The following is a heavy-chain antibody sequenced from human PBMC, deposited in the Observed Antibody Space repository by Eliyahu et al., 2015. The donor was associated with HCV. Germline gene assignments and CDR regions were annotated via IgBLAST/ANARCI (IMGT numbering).Heavy chain of an antibody. J-gene: IGHJ4*02. CDR1: GGSISSSSYY. CDR3: ATHREWDQGDY. CDR2: IYFSGGT. Sequence: QLQLQESGPGLVKPSETLSLTCTVSGGSISSSSYYWGWIRQPPGKGLEWVGRIYFSGGTYYNPSLKSRVTISVDTSKNQFSLKLSSVTAADTAVYYCATHREWDQGDYWGQGTLVTVSS. D-gene: IGHD1-26*01. V-gene: IGHV4-39*01.